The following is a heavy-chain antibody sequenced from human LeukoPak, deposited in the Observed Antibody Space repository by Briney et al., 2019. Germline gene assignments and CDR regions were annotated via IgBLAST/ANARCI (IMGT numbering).Heavy chain of an antibody. D-gene: IGHD3-16*01. J-gene: IGHJ4*02. CDR1: GFTLSNYW. V-gene: IGHV3-74*01. Sequence: GSLRLSCTASGFTLSNYWVHWVRQTQEKGLVWVSRINKDGSVTDYADSVKGRFTISRDNAKNTLYLQMHSLRVEDTALYYCARDLRGIYDYWGQGTLVTVSS. CDR3: ARDLRGIYDY. CDR2: INKDGSVT.